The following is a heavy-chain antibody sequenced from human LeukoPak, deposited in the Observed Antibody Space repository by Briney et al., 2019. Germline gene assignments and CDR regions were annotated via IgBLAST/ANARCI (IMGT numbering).Heavy chain of an antibody. V-gene: IGHV1-24*01. CDR3: ATDYDILTGNDY. Sequence: GASVKVSCKVSGYTLTELSMHWVRQTPGKGLEWMGGFDPEDGETIYAQKFQGRVTMTEDTSTDTAYMELSSLRSEDTAVYYCATDYDILTGNDYWGQGTLVTVSS. J-gene: IGHJ4*02. CDR1: GYTLTELS. D-gene: IGHD3-9*01. CDR2: FDPEDGET.